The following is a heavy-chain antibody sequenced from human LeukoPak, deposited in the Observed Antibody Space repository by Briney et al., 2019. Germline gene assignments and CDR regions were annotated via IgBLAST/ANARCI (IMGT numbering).Heavy chain of an antibody. CDR1: GGSISSYY. CDR2: IYSSGST. Sequence: SEALSLTCTVSGGSISSYYWSWIRQPAGEGLEWIGRIYSSGSTNYNPSLKSRVTMSVDTSRNRFSLKLTSVTAADTGVYYCARMYSGTYGGIDYWGQGSLVTVSS. J-gene: IGHJ4*02. V-gene: IGHV4-4*07. CDR3: ARMYSGTYGGIDY. D-gene: IGHD1-26*01.